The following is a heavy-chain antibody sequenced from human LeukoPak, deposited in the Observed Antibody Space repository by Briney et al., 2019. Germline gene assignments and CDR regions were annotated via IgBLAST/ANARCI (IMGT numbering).Heavy chain of an antibody. CDR2: IIPIFGTA. Sequence: ASVKVSCRASGGTFSSYAISWVRQAPGQGLEWMGGIIPIFGTANYAQKFQGRVTITTDESTSTAYMELSSLRAEDTAVYYCARAGSRGYSYGWNYWGQGTLVTVSS. V-gene: IGHV1-69*05. CDR3: ARAGSRGYSYGWNY. J-gene: IGHJ4*02. CDR1: GGTFSSYA. D-gene: IGHD5-18*01.